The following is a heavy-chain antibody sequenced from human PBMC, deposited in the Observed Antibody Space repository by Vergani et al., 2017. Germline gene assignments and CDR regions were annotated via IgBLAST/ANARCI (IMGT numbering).Heavy chain of an antibody. Sequence: QVQLQQWGAGLLKPSETLSLTCAVYGGSFSGYYWSWIRQPPGKGLEWIGEINHSGSTNYNPSLKSRVTISVDTSKNQFSLKLSSVTAADTAVYYCPRGNYDCWSPYYYYGMDVWGQGTTVTVSS. D-gene: IGHD3-3*01. J-gene: IGHJ6*02. CDR3: PRGNYDCWSPYYYYGMDV. CDR2: INHSGST. V-gene: IGHV4-34*01. CDR1: GGSFSGYY.